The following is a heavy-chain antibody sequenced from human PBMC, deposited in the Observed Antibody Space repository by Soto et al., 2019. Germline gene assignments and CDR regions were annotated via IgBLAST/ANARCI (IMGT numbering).Heavy chain of an antibody. CDR1: GGSISSTTYY. V-gene: IGHV4-39*07. D-gene: IGHD2-21*01. CDR3: ARRWGGTFDY. Sequence: SETLSLPCTISGGSISSTTYYWGWMRQPPGKGLEWIASFFIGGNTYYNPSLKSRVTISVDTSKNQFSLKLSSVTAADTAVYYCARRWGGTFDYWGQGTLVTVSS. J-gene: IGHJ4*02. CDR2: FFIGGNT.